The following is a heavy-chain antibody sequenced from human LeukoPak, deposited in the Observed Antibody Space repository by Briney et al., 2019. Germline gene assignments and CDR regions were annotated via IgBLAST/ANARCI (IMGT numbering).Heavy chain of an antibody. Sequence: GGSLRLSCAASGFTFSSYGMHWVRQAPGKGLEWVAFIRYDGSNKYYADSVKGRFTISRNNSKNTLYLQMNSLRAEDTAVYYCAKDPKMATIQRSYFDYWGQGTLVTVSS. CDR2: IRYDGSNK. V-gene: IGHV3-30*02. CDR3: AKDPKMATIQRSYFDY. CDR1: GFTFSSYG. D-gene: IGHD5-24*01. J-gene: IGHJ4*02.